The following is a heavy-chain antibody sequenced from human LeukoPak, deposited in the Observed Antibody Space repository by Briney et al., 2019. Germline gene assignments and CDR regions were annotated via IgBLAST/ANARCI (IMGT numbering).Heavy chain of an antibody. CDR1: GGSFSGYY. CDR3: AIDYGDYDHY. V-gene: IGHV4-34*01. J-gene: IGHJ4*02. CDR2: INHSGST. Sequence: SETLSLTCAVYGGSFSGYYWSWIRQPPGNGLEWIGEINHSGSTNYNPSLKSRVTISVDTSKNQFSLKLSSVTAADTAVYYCAIDYGDYDHYWGQGTLVTVSS. D-gene: IGHD4-17*01.